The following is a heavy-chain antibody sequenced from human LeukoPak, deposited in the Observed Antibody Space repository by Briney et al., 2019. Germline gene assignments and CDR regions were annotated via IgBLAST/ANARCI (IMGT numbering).Heavy chain of an antibody. V-gene: IGHV3-23*01. Sequence: GGSLRLSCAASGFTFSSYSMNWARQAPGKGLEWVSAISGSGGSTYYADSVKGRFTISRDNSKSTLYLQMNSLRAEDTAVYYCAGLLWFGELPYYYGMDVWGQGTTVTVSS. CDR2: ISGSGGST. CDR1: GFTFSSYS. D-gene: IGHD3-10*01. J-gene: IGHJ6*02. CDR3: AGLLWFGELPYYYGMDV.